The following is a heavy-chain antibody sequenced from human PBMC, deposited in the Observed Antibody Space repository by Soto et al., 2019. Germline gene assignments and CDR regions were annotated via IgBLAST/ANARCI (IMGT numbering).Heavy chain of an antibody. CDR2: INPNSGGT. CDR3: AREPSKQQLPKYNWLDP. V-gene: IGHV1-2*02. CDR1: GYTFTGYY. J-gene: IGHJ5*02. D-gene: IGHD6-13*01. Sequence: ASVKVSCKASGYTFTGYYMHWVRQAPGQGLEWMGWINPNSGGTNYAQKFQGRVTMTRDTSISTAYMELSRLRSDDTAVYYCAREPSKQQLPKYNWLDPWGQGPLVTVYS.